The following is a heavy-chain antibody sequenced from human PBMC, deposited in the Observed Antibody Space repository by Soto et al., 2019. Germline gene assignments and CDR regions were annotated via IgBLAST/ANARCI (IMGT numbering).Heavy chain of an antibody. V-gene: IGHV5-10-1*01. D-gene: IGHD3-22*01. CDR2: IDPSDSYT. CDR1: GYIFSIYW. Sequence: GESLKISCKASGYIFSIYWIGWVRQMPGKGLEWMGRIDPSDSYTNYSPSYQGHVTISADKSISTAYLQWSSLKASDTAMYYCARHRRYYDSSGYYYYYYGIDVWGQGTTVTVSS. J-gene: IGHJ6*02. CDR3: ARHRRYYDSSGYYYYYYGIDV.